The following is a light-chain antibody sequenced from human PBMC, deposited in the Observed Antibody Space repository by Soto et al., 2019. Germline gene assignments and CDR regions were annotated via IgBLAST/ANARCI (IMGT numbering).Light chain of an antibody. CDR1: SSDVGGSNH. CDR2: EVS. CDR3: NSQTTSGIRV. V-gene: IGLV2-14*01. J-gene: IGLJ1*01. Sequence: QSVLTQPASVSGSPGQSITISCTEGSSDVGGSNHVSWYQHHPGKAPRLIIYEVSYRPSGVSNRFSGSKSGYTASLTISGLQAEDEADYYCNSQTTSGIRVFGTGTKVTVL.